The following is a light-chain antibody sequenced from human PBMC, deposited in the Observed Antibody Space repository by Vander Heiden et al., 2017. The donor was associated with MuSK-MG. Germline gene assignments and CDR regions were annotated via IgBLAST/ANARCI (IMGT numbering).Light chain of an antibody. J-gene: IGKJ4*01. CDR1: QSLLYSSNNKNY. CDR2: WAS. Sequence: DIVMTQTPDSLAVSLGERATINCKSSQSLLYSSNNKNYLAWYQQRPGQPPKLVISWASTRESGVPDRFSGSGSETDFTLTISSLQAEDVAVYYCQQYYSTPTFGGGTRVEIK. V-gene: IGKV4-1*01. CDR3: QQYYSTPT.